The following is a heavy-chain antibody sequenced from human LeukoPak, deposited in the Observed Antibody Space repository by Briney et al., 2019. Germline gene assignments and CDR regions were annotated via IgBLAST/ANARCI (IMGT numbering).Heavy chain of an antibody. CDR2: IKQYGSEK. J-gene: IGHJ4*02. CDR3: ATDSGWYRRSDY. CDR1: GFTFSSYW. Sequence: GGSLRLSCAASGFTFSSYWMSWVRQAPGKGLEWVANIKQYGSEKYYVDSVKGRFTISRDNARNSVYLQMNSLRADDTAVYYCATDSGWYRRSDYWGQGTLVTVSS. V-gene: IGHV3-7*01. D-gene: IGHD6-19*01.